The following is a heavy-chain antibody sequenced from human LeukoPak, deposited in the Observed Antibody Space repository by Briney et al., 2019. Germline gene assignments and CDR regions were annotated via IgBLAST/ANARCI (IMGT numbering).Heavy chain of an antibody. D-gene: IGHD3-16*01. J-gene: IGHJ6*03. Sequence: GGSLRLSCAASGFTFSSYSMNWVRQAPGKVLEWVSSISSGGGYTYYADSVKGRFTISRDNAKSSLYLQMNSLRAEDTAVYYCARNPLISGYYYYYMDVWGKGTTVTVSS. CDR2: ISSGGGYT. CDR1: GFTFSSYS. V-gene: IGHV3-21*06. CDR3: ARNPLISGYYYYYMDV.